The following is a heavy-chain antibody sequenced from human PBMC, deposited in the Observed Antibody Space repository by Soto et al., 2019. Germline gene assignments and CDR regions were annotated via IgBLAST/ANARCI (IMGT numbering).Heavy chain of an antibody. D-gene: IGHD6-13*01. J-gene: IGHJ4*02. CDR1: GFTFSSYA. CDR2: ISGSGGST. V-gene: IGHV3-23*01. CDR3: AKVYSSSWYGTLADY. Sequence: GGSLRLSCAASGFTFSSYAMSWVRQAPGKGLEWVSAISGSGGSTYYADSVKGRFTISRDNSKNTLYLQMNSLRAEDTAVYYCAKVYSSSWYGTLADYWGQGXLVTVSS.